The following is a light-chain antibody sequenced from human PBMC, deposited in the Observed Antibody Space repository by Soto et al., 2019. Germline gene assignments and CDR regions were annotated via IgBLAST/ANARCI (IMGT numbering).Light chain of an antibody. V-gene: IGLV2-11*01. CDR1: SRDVGAYDR. CDR3: FSYAGNSTWV. J-gene: IGLJ3*02. CDR2: DVA. Sequence: QSALTQPRSVSGSPGQSVTISCTGTSRDVGAYDRVSWFQHHPGKAPKLMIYDVAKRPSGVPDRFSGSKSANTASLTISGLQAEEEADYYCFSYAGNSTWVFGGGTKLTVL.